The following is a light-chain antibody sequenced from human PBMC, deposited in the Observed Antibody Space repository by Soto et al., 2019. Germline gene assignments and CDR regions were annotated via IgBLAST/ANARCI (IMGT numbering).Light chain of an antibody. CDR1: QSVSSN. CDR3: QQYNNWPPWK. CDR2: GAS. Sequence: EIVMTQSPATLSVSPWERATLSCRASQSVSSNLAWYQQKPGQAPRLLIYGASTRATGIPARFSGSGSGTEFTLTISSLQSEDFAVYYCQQYNNWPPWKFGQGTKVDI. J-gene: IGKJ1*01. V-gene: IGKV3-15*01.